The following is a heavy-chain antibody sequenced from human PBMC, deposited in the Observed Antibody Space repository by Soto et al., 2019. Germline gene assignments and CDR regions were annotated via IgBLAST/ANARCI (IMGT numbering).Heavy chain of an antibody. Sequence: SVKVSCKASGGTFSSYAISWVRQALGQGLEWMGGIIPIFGTANYAQKFQGRVTITADESTSTAYMELSSLRSEDTAVYYCARFKHFWSGYPSYFDYWGQGTLVTVSS. CDR1: GGTFSSYA. V-gene: IGHV1-69*13. CDR3: ARFKHFWSGYPSYFDY. J-gene: IGHJ4*02. CDR2: IIPIFGTA. D-gene: IGHD3-3*02.